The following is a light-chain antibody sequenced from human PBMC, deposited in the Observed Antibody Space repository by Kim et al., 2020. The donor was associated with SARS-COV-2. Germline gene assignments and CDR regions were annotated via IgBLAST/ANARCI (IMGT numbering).Light chain of an antibody. CDR3: QQYGSSPYT. Sequence: EIVLTQSPGTLSLSPGERATLSCRASQSLSTTNLAWFQQKPGQAPRLLTYGASSRATGIPDRFSGSGSATDFTLTISRLEPEDFTVYYCQQYGSSPYTFGQGTKLEI. CDR1: QSLSTTN. V-gene: IGKV3-20*01. CDR2: GAS. J-gene: IGKJ2*01.